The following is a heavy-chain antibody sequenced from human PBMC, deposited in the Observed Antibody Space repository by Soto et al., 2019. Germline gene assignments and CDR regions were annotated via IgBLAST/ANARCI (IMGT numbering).Heavy chain of an antibody. CDR1: GFSFRNHA. CDR2: VWFDGNNK. Sequence: GGSLRLSCVASGFSFRNHAMHWVRQAPGGGLEWVAVVWFDGNNKFYADSVKGRFTISRDNSKNTLYLQMNSLRAEDTAVYYCAKEISSGTYYYGMDVWGQGTTVTVSS. V-gene: IGHV3-30*02. D-gene: IGHD6-19*01. J-gene: IGHJ6*02. CDR3: AKEISSGTYYYGMDV.